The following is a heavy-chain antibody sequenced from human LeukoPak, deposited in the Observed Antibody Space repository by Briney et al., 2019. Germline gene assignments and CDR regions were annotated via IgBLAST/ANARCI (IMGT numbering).Heavy chain of an antibody. D-gene: IGHD3-3*01. CDR3: AHATYYDFWSGYKSNWFDP. CDR1: GFSLSTSGVG. V-gene: IGHV2-5*02. J-gene: IGHJ5*02. Sequence: SGPTLVKPTQTLTLTCTFSGFSLSTSGVGVGWIRQPPGKALEWLALIYWDDDKRYSPSLKSRLTITKDTSENQVVLTMTNMDPVDTATYYCAHATYYDFWSGYKSNWFDPWGQGTLVTVSS. CDR2: IYWDDDK.